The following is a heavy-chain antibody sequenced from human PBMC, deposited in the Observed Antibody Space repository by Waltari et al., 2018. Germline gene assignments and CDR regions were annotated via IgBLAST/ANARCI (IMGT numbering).Heavy chain of an antibody. V-gene: IGHV3-23*01. J-gene: IGHJ6*02. D-gene: IGHD4-4*01. CDR2: ISGSGGST. Sequence: EVQLLESGGGLVQPGGSLRLSCAASGFTFSSYAMSWVRQAPGKGVEWVSAISGSGGSTYYADSVKGRFTISRDNSKNTLYLQMNSLRAEDTAVYYCAKSYSYYYYGMDVWGQGTTVTVSS. CDR1: GFTFSSYA. CDR3: AKSYSYYYYGMDV.